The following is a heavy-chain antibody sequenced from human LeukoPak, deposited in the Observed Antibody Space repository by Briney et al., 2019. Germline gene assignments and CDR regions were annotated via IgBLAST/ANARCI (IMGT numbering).Heavy chain of an antibody. CDR1: GFSFGSYG. D-gene: IGHD4-11*01. CDR2: ISNDGSIT. Sequence: GGSLRLSCAASGFSFGSYGMHWVRQAPGKGLEWVAVISNDGSITKYGDSVRGRFTISRDNSKNTLYVQMNSLRTDDAAVYYCAKSKSPYPMDYIFDLWGQGTRVTVSS. CDR3: AKSKSPYPMDYIFDL. J-gene: IGHJ4*02. V-gene: IGHV3-30*18.